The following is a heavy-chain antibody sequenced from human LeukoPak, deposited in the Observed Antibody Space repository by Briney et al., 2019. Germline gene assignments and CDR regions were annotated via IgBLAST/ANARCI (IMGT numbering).Heavy chain of an antibody. CDR3: ARVPTEGPSLVYYDFWSGYYGGFDY. CDR1: GFTFSSYA. D-gene: IGHD3-3*01. J-gene: IGHJ4*02. Sequence: GRSLRLSCAASGFTFSSYAMHWVRQAPGKGLEWVAVISYDGSNKYYADSVKGRFTISRDNSKNTLYLQMNSLRAEDTAVYYCARVPTEGPSLVYYDFWSGYYGGFDYWGQGTLVTVSS. V-gene: IGHV3-30-3*01. CDR2: ISYDGSNK.